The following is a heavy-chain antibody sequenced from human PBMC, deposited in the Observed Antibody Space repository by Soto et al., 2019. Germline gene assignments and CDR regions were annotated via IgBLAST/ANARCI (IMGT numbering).Heavy chain of an antibody. D-gene: IGHD3-16*02. CDR2: ISGTGIDI. CDR3: ARERVVNYTDYYFDY. Sequence: GRSLRLSCAASGFDFYYYNMNWVRQAPGRGLEWVSSISGTGIDIHFADSVKGRFVISRDNAKTSLYLQMNSLRPEDTAVYYCARERVVNYTDYYFDYWGYGTLVPVSS. V-gene: IGHV3-21*01. J-gene: IGHJ4*01. CDR1: GFDFYYYN.